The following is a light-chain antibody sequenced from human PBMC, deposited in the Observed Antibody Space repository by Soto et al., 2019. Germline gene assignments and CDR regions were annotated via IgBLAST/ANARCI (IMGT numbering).Light chain of an antibody. CDR2: DAS. CDR3: QQYGSLPET. J-gene: IGKJ1*01. CDR1: QSVRSDY. Sequence: EIVLTQSPGTLSLSPGERATLSCRASQSVRSDYLAWNQQKPGQAPRLLIYDASSRATGIPDRFSGSGSGTDFTLTISRLEPEDFAVYVCQQYGSLPETFGRGTKVEIK. V-gene: IGKV3-20*01.